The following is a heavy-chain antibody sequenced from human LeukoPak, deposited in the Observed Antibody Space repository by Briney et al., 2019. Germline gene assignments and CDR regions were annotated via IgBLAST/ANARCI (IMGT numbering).Heavy chain of an antibody. CDR2: IRGSGGTT. D-gene: IGHD1-26*01. V-gene: IGHV3-23*01. Sequence: PGGSLRLSCAASGFTFSSYAMYWVRQAPGKGLEWVSTIRGSGGTTYYADSVKGRFTISRDNSKNTLYLQMNSLRAEDTAVYYCAKMAPGGFITTIVGARKVDYWGQGTLVTVSS. J-gene: IGHJ4*02. CDR1: GFTFSSYA. CDR3: AKMAPGGFITTIVGARKVDY.